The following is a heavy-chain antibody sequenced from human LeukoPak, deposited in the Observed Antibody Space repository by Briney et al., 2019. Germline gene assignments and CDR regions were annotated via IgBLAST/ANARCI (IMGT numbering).Heavy chain of an antibody. CDR2: ISAYNGNT. V-gene: IGHV1-18*01. CDR1: GCTFTRYG. D-gene: IGHD2-2*01. J-gene: IGHJ4*02. Sequence: GASVEVSCKASGCTFTRYGISWGRQAPGQGLEWMGWISAYNGNTNYEQKLQGRVTMTTDTSTSTAYMELRRLRSDDTAVYYGARDGTSTDDYWGQGTLVTVSS. CDR3: ARDGTSTDDY.